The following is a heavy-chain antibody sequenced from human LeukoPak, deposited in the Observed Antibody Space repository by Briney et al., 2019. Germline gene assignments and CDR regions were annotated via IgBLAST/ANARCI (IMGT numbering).Heavy chain of an antibody. CDR1: GFTFSSYN. J-gene: IGHJ4*02. V-gene: IGHV3-48*01. D-gene: IGHD6-19*01. CDR3: ATDSEAAVAGNWPQPYFDY. CDR2: ISSSSRTI. Sequence: TGGSLRLSCSASGFTFSSYNMNWVRQAPGKGLEWVSYISSSSRTIYYADSVKGRFTISRDNAKNSLYLQMNSLRAEDTAVYYCATDSEAAVAGNWPQPYFDYWGQGTLVTVSS.